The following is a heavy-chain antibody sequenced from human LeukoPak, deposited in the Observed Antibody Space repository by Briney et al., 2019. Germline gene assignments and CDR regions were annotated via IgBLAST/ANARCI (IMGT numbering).Heavy chain of an antibody. J-gene: IGHJ4*02. V-gene: IGHV5-10-1*01. Sequence: KHGESLKISCKGSGYSFTSYWISWVRQMPGKGMERMGRIDPSDSYTKYSPSFQGHVTISADKSISTAYLQWSSLKASDTAMYYCTSLSVMVCRGQGTLVTVSS. CDR2: IDPSDSYT. CDR1: GYSFTSYW. D-gene: IGHD2-8*01. CDR3: TSLSVMVC.